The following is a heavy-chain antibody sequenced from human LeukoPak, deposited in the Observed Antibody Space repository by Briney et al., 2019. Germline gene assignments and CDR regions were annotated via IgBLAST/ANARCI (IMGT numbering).Heavy chain of an antibody. CDR2: INHSGST. Sequence: PSETLSLTCAVYGGSFSGYYWSWIRQPPEKGLEWIGEINHSGSTNYNPSLKSRVTISVDTSKNQFSLKLSSVTAADTAVYYCARHGGRGIGHWGQGTLVTVSS. D-gene: IGHD3/OR15-3a*01. J-gene: IGHJ4*02. CDR3: ARHGGRGIGH. V-gene: IGHV4-34*01. CDR1: GGSFSGYY.